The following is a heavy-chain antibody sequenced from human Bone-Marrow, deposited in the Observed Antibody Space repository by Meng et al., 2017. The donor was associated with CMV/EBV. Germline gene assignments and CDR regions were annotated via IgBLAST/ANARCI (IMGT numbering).Heavy chain of an antibody. Sequence: GGSLRLSCATSGFTFSSSWMHWVRQGPGKGLVWVSRITSDGSNTKYADSVKGRFTISRDNAKNTLYLQMNSLRAEDTAVYYCAKDQLRFLEWLTSGTYGMDVWGQGTTVTVSS. CDR3: AKDQLRFLEWLTSGTYGMDV. CDR2: ITSDGSNT. CDR1: GFTFSSSW. D-gene: IGHD3-3*01. V-gene: IGHV3-74*03. J-gene: IGHJ6*02.